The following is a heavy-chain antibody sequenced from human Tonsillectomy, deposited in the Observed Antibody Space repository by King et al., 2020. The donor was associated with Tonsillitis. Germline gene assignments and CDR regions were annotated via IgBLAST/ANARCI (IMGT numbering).Heavy chain of an antibody. CDR2: INHSGST. V-gene: IGHV4-34*01. J-gene: IGHJ4*02. D-gene: IGHD3-16*02. CDR1: GGSFSGYY. CDR3: ARGPYDYDYVWGSYRYLETSYGSSDY. Sequence: VQLPQWGAGLLKPSETLSLTCAVYGGSFSGYYWSWIRQPPGKGLEWIGEINHSGSTNYNPSLKSRVTISVDTSKNQFSLKLSSVTAADTAVYYCARGPYDYDYVWGSYRYLETSYGSSDYWGQGTLVTVSS.